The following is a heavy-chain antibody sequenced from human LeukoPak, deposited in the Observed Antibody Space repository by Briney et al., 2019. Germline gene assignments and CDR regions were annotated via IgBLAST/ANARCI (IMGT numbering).Heavy chain of an antibody. V-gene: IGHV4-39*01. D-gene: IGHD2-15*01. CDR2: IYYSGST. Sequence: RSSETLFLACTVSGGSISSSSYYWGWIRQPPGKGLEWIGSIYYSGSTYYNPSLKSRVTISVDTSKNQFSLKLSSVTAADTAVYYCARRRRYCSGGSCSSTDYWGQGTLVTVSS. CDR1: GGSISSSSYY. J-gene: IGHJ4*02. CDR3: ARRRRYCSGGSCSSTDY.